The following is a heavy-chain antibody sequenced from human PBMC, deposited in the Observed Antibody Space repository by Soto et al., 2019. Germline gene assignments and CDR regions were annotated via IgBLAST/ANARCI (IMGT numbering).Heavy chain of an antibody. CDR1: GGTLSSYA. V-gene: IGHV1-69*13. CDR3: ARSYSSGWYWFDP. J-gene: IGHJ5*02. CDR2: IIPIFGTA. Sequence: SVKVSCKASGGTLSSYAISWVRQAPGQGLEWMGGIIPIFGTANYAQKFQGRVTITADESTSTAYMELSSLRSEDTAVYYCARSYSSGWYWFDPWGQGTLVTVSS. D-gene: IGHD6-19*01.